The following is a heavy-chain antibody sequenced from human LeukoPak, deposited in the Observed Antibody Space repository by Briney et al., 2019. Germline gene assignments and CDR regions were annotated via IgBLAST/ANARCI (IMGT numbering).Heavy chain of an antibody. D-gene: IGHD4-17*01. CDR3: ARDSPYGDYVPYFDY. CDR1: AFPFSSHA. CDR2: ISYDGSNQ. V-gene: IGHV3-30-3*01. J-gene: IGHJ4*02. Sequence: GRSLRLSCAASAFPFSSHAMHWIRQAPGKGLEGVAVISYDGSNQYYADPVKCRFTISRDNYKTTLYLQMNSLRAEDTAVYYCARDSPYGDYVPYFDYWGQGTLVTVSS.